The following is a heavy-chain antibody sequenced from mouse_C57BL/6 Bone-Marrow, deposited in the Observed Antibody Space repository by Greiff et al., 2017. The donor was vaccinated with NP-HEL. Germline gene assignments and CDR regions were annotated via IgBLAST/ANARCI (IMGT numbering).Heavy chain of an antibody. CDR1: GYTFTSYW. D-gene: IGHD6-1*01. V-gene: IGHV1-69*01. CDR2: IDPSASYT. Sequence: VQLHQPGAELVMPGASVKLSCKASGYTFTSYWMHWVKQRPGQGLEWIGEIDPSASYTNYNQKFKGKSTLTVDKSSSTAYMQLSSLTSEDSAVYYCAREDALYYFDYWGQGTTLTVSS. J-gene: IGHJ2*01. CDR3: AREDALYYFDY.